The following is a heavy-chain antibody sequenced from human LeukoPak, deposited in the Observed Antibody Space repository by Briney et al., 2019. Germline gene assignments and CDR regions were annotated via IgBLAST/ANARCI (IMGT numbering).Heavy chain of an antibody. D-gene: IGHD2-15*01. Sequence: SQTLSLTCAISGDSVSSNSAAWNWIRQSPSRGLEWLGRTYYRSKWYNDYAVSVKSRITINPDTSKNQFSLQLNSVTPEDTAVYYCATGYCSGGSCYDYYYGMDVWGQGTTVTVSS. CDR3: ATGYCSGGSCYDYYYGMDV. CDR1: GDSVSSNSAA. CDR2: TYYRSKWYN. V-gene: IGHV6-1*01. J-gene: IGHJ6*02.